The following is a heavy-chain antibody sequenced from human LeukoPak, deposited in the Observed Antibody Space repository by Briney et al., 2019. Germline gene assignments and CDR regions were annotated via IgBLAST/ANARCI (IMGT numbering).Heavy chain of an antibody. CDR3: ARDYCSSTSCYSGDAFDI. V-gene: IGHV5-51*01. Sequence: GESLKISCKGSGYSFTSYWIGWVRQMPGKGLEWMGIIYPGDSDTRYSPSFQGQVTISADKSISTAYLQWCSLKASDTAMYYCARDYCSSTSCYSGDAFDIWGQGTMVTVSS. CDR2: IYPGDSDT. J-gene: IGHJ3*02. D-gene: IGHD2-2*02. CDR1: GYSFTSYW.